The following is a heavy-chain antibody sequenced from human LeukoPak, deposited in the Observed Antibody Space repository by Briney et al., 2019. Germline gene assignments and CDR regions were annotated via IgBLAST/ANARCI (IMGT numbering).Heavy chain of an antibody. Sequence: SQTLSLTCTDSGCSISSGGYYWSWIRQHPGKGLEWIGYIYYSGSTYYNPSLKSRVTISVDTSKNQFSLKLSSVTAADTAVYYCARDPKSLLWFGESPHAFDIWGQGTMVTVSS. CDR2: IYYSGST. CDR1: GCSISSGGYY. D-gene: IGHD3-10*01. J-gene: IGHJ3*02. V-gene: IGHV4-31*03. CDR3: ARDPKSLLWFGESPHAFDI.